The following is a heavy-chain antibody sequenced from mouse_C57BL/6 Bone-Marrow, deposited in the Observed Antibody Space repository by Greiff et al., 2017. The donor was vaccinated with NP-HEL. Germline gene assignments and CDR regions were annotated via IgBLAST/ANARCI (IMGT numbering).Heavy chain of an antibody. D-gene: IGHD2-3*01. CDR1: GYTFTSYW. J-gene: IGHJ3*01. CDR3: ASGSGGWLLRGVAY. Sequence: VQLQQPGAELVRPGSSVKLSCKASGYTFTSYWMHWVKQRPIQGLEWIGNIDPSDSETHYNQKFKDKATLTVDKSSSTAYMQLSSLTSEDSAVYYCASGSGGWLLRGVAYWGQGTLVTVSA. V-gene: IGHV1-52*01. CDR2: IDPSDSET.